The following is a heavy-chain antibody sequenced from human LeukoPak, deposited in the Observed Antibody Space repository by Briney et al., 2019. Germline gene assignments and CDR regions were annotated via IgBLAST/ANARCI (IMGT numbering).Heavy chain of an antibody. J-gene: IGHJ4*02. CDR1: GGSISSSSYY. CDR3: ARWEVGATMFDY. CDR2: IYYSGST. V-gene: IGHV4-39*01. Sequence: PSETLSLTCTVSGGSISSSSYYWAWIRHPPGKGLEWIGSIYYSGSTYYNPSLKSRVTISVDTSKNQFSLKLSSVTAADTAVYYCARWEVGATMFDYWGQGTLVTVSS. D-gene: IGHD1-26*01.